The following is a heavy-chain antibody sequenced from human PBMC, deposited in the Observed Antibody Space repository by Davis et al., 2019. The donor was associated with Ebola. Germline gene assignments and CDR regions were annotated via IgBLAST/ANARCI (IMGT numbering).Heavy chain of an antibody. D-gene: IGHD3-16*01. V-gene: IGHV3-23*01. J-gene: IGHJ6*03. CDR1: GFTFSSYA. CDR3: TTVNLWVDTTSNYYYYMDV. CDR2: ISGSGGST. Sequence: PGGSLRLSCAASGFTFSSYAMSWVRQAPGKGLEWVSAISGSGGSTYYADSVKGRFTISRDNSKNTLYLQMNSLKTEDTAVYYCTTVNLWVDTTSNYYYYMDVWGKGTTVTVSS.